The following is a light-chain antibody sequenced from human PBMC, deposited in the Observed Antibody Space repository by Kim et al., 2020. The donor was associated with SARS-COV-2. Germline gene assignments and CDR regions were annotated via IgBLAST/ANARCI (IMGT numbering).Light chain of an antibody. CDR2: AAS. J-gene: IGKJ5*01. Sequence: DIQMTQSPSSLSASVGDRVTITCRASQNVGDYLNWYHQKPGKAPNLLIYAASTLQSGVPSRFSGSGSGTDFTLTINGLQPEDFATYYCQQSYSGLTFGQGTRLEIK. CDR3: QQSYSGLT. V-gene: IGKV1-39*01. CDR1: QNVGDY.